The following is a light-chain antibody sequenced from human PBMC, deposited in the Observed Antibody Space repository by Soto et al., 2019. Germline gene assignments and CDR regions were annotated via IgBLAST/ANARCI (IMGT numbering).Light chain of an antibody. CDR2: KAS. J-gene: IGKJ1*01. V-gene: IGKV1-5*03. CDR3: QHYNSYSEA. CDR1: QTISSW. Sequence: IRTTQWPATLTGTVRDRVTITCLASQTISSWLAWYQQKPGKAPKLLIYKASTLKSGVPSRFSGSGSGTEFTLTISSLQPDAFAPYYCQHYNSYSEAFGQGAKV.